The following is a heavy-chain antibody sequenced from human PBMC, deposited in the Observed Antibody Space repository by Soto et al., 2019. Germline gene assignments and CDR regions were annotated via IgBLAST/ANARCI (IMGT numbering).Heavy chain of an antibody. CDR1: GFTFSSYA. CDR2: ISGSGGST. V-gene: IGHV3-23*01. J-gene: IGHJ4*02. D-gene: IGHD2-15*01. CDR3: ARPSDCSGGSCYSREVNPYYFDY. Sequence: PGGSLRLSCAASGFTFSSYAMSWVRQAPGKGLEWVSVISGSGGSTYYADSVKGRFTISRDNSKNTLYLQMNSLRAEDTAMYYCARPSDCSGGSCYSREVNPYYFDYWGQGTLGTVSS.